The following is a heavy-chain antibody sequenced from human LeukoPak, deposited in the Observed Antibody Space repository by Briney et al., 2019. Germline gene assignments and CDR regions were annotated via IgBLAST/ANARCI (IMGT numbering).Heavy chain of an antibody. Sequence: TSETLSLTCVVSGGSISSSNWGSWVRQPPGQGLEWIGEIYHGGDTNYNPSLKSRVTISVDKSKNQFSLELSSVTAADTAVYYCTTGFLNFDYWGQGTLVTVSS. CDR2: IYHGGDT. D-gene: IGHD1-14*01. CDR3: TTGFLNFDY. V-gene: IGHV4/OR15-8*02. CDR1: GGSISSSNW. J-gene: IGHJ4*02.